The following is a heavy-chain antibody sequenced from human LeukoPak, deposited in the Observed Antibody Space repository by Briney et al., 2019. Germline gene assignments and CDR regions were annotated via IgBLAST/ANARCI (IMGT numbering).Heavy chain of an antibody. J-gene: IGHJ4*02. V-gene: IGHV3-30*03. CDR3: ARGIVVPGIDY. Sequence: GGSLRLSCAASGFTFSSYGMHWVRQAPGKGLEWVAVISYDGSNKYYADSVKGRFVVSRDNAKNSLYLQMNSLGAEDTAVYYCARGIVVPGIDYWGQGTLDTVSS. CDR1: GFTFSSYG. D-gene: IGHD2-15*01. CDR2: ISYDGSNK.